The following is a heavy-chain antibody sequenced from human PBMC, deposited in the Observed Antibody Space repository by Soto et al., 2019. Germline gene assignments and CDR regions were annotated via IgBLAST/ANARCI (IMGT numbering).Heavy chain of an antibody. Sequence: QVQLVESGGGVVQPGRSLRLSCAASGFTFSSYAMHWVRQAPGKGLEWVAVISYDGSNKYYADSVKGRFTISRDNSKNTLYLQMNSLRAEDTAVYYCARDGAVAGTFQHWGQGTLVTVSS. CDR3: ARDGAVAGTFQH. V-gene: IGHV3-30-3*01. D-gene: IGHD6-19*01. J-gene: IGHJ1*01. CDR1: GFTFSSYA. CDR2: ISYDGSNK.